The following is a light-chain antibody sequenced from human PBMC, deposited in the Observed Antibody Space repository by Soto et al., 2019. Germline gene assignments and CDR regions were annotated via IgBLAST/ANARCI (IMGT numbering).Light chain of an antibody. CDR3: QQSYSTLRRT. CDR2: AAS. V-gene: IGKV1-39*01. J-gene: IGKJ1*01. Sequence: DIQMTQSPSTLSASVGDRVTITCRASQSISSYLNWYQQKPGKAPKLLIYAASSLQSGVPSRFSGSGSGTDFTLTISSLQPEDFATYYCQQSYSTLRRTFGQGTKVDI. CDR1: QSISSY.